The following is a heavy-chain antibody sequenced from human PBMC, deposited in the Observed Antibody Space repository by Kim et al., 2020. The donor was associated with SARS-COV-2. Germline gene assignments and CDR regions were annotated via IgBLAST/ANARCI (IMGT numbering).Heavy chain of an antibody. Sequence: ASVKVSCKAAGYTFTRYDINWVRQAPGQGFEWMGWMNPNSGNTGYAQKFQGRVTMTSDTSISTAYMELSGLRFEATAFSYFARGRFPTIFDV. CDR3: ARGRFPTIFDV. J-gene: IGHJ3*01. D-gene: IGHD5-12*01. CDR2: MNPNSGNT. V-gene: IGHV1-8*01. CDR1: GYTFTRYD.